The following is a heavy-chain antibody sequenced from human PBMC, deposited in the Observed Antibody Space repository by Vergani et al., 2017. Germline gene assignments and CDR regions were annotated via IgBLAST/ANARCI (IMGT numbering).Heavy chain of an antibody. J-gene: IGHJ4*02. D-gene: IGHD3-16*02. Sequence: EVQLVESGGGLIQPGGSLRLSCAASGFTFSSYSMNWVRQAPGKGLEWVSSISSSSSYIYYADSVKGRFTISRDNAKNSLYLQMNSLRAEDTAVYYCARDLGRSLFGSAYWGQGTLVTVSS. CDR3: ARDLGRSLFGSAY. CDR2: ISSSSSYI. V-gene: IGHV3-21*01. CDR1: GFTFSSYS.